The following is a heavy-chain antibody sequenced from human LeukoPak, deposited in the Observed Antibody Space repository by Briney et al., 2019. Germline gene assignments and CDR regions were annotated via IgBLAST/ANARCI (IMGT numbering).Heavy chain of an antibody. J-gene: IGHJ4*02. D-gene: IGHD3-22*01. Sequence: ASVKVSCKASGYTFTSYAMHWVRQAPGQRLEWMGWINACNGNTKYSQKFQGRVTITRDTSASTAYMELSSLRSEDTAVYYCARYDSSGYYYRMASFDYWGQGTLVTVSS. V-gene: IGHV1-3*01. CDR3: ARYDSSGYYYRMASFDY. CDR2: INACNGNT. CDR1: GYTFTSYA.